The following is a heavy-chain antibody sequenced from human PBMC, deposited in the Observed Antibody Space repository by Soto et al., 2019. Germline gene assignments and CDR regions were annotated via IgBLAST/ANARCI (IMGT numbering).Heavy chain of an antibody. J-gene: IGHJ4*02. CDR1: GGSISSYY. D-gene: IGHD4-17*01. Sequence: SETLSLTCTVSGGSISSYYWSWIRQPPGKGLEWIGYIYYSGSTNYNPSLKSRVTISVDTSKNQFSLKLSSVTAADTAVYYCARGYGDYFGYWGQGTLVTVSS. CDR2: IYYSGST. CDR3: ARGYGDYFGY. V-gene: IGHV4-59*01.